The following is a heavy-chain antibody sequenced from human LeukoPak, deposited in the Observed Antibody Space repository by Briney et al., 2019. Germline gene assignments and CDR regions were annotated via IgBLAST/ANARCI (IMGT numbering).Heavy chain of an antibody. V-gene: IGHV3-21*01. J-gene: IGHJ4*02. CDR1: GFTFSSYS. CDR3: ARGDWNDRNDD. D-gene: IGHD1-1*01. Sequence: GGSLGLSCAASGFTFSSYSMNWVRQAPGKGLEWVSSISSSSSYIYYADSVKGRFTISRDNAKNSLYLQMNSLRAEDTAVYYCARGDWNDRNDDWGQGTLVTVSS. CDR2: ISSSSSYI.